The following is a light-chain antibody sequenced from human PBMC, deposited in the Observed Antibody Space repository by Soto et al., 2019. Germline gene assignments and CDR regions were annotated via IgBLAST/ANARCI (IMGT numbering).Light chain of an antibody. CDR1: SSDGGGYNY. CDR2: EVS. Sequence: QSALTQPASGSGSPGQAITISCTGTSSDGGGYNYVSWYQQHPGKAPKLMIYEVSNRPSGVSNRFSGSKSGNTASLTISGLQAEDGADYYCSSYTSSSTLEVFGGGTKLTVL. J-gene: IGLJ3*02. CDR3: SSYTSSSTLEV. V-gene: IGLV2-14*01.